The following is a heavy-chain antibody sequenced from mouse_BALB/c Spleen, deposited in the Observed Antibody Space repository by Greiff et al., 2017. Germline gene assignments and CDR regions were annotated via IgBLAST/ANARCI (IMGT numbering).Heavy chain of an antibody. D-gene: IGHD2-10*02. V-gene: IGHV2-3*01. CDR2: IWGNGST. CDR3: AKPYGNYDAMDY. Sequence: VNVVESGPGLVAPSQSLSITCTVSGFSLTSYGVSWVRQPPGKGLEWLGVIWGNGSTNYHSALISRLSISKDNSKSQVFLKLNRLQTDDTATYYSAKPYGNYDAMDYWGQGTSVTVSS. CDR1: GFSLTSYG. J-gene: IGHJ4*01.